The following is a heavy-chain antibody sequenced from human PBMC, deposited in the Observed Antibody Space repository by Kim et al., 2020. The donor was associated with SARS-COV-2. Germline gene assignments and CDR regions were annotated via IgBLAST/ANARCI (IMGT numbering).Heavy chain of an antibody. CDR3: TGTYGGAH. V-gene: IGHV3-74*01. CDR1: GFTVSSDW. D-gene: IGHD4-17*01. CDR2: INSAGSLT. J-gene: IGHJ4*02. Sequence: GGSLRLSCTAYGFTVSSDWMNWVRQAPGKGLVWIARINSAGSLTNYAGSVKGRFTISRDNAKNTLYLQMNSLRADDTGVYYCTGTYGGAHWGQGTLVTVSS.